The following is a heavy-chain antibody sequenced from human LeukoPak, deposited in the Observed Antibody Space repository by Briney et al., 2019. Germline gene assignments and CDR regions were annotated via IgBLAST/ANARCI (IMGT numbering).Heavy chain of an antibody. CDR2: ISAYNGNT. CDR3: ARDLLAYCSSTSCYTFENWFDP. CDR1: GYTFTSYG. D-gene: IGHD2-2*02. J-gene: IGHJ5*02. Sequence: GASVKVSCKASGYTFTSYGISWVRQAPGQGLEWMGWISAYNGNTNYAQKLQGRATMTTDTSTSTAYMELRSLRSDDTAVYYCARDLLAYCSSTSCYTFENWFDPWGQGTLVTVSS. V-gene: IGHV1-18*01.